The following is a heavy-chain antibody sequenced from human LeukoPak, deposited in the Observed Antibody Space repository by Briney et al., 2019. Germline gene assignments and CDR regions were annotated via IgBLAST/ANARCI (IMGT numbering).Heavy chain of an antibody. Sequence: GASVKVSCKASGYSFTSYAMNWVRQAPGQGLEWMGWINTDTGNPTYAQGFTGRFVFSLDTSVSTAYLQISSLKAEDTAVYYCARGGEIFGVVFDYWGQGTLVTVSS. CDR2: INTDTGNP. D-gene: IGHD3-3*01. CDR1: GYSFTSYA. J-gene: IGHJ4*02. CDR3: ARGGEIFGVVFDY. V-gene: IGHV7-4-1*02.